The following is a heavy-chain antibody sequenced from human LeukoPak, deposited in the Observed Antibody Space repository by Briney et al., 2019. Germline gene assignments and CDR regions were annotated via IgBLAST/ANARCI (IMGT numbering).Heavy chain of an antibody. CDR2: LYYSGST. CDR3: ARLGYYGSGSYGAIPYYYYYGMDV. Sequence: SETLSLTCTVSGASVSSGSYYWSWIRQPPGKGLEWIGYLYYSGSTNYNPSLKSRVTISVDTSKNQFSLKLSSVTAADTAVYYCARLGYYGSGSYGAIPYYYYYGMDVWGQGTTVTVSS. CDR1: GASVSSGSYY. J-gene: IGHJ6*02. V-gene: IGHV4-61*01. D-gene: IGHD3-10*01.